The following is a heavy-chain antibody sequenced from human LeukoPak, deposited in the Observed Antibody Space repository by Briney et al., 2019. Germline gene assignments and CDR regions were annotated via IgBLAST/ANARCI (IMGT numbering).Heavy chain of an antibody. V-gene: IGHV3-23*01. D-gene: IGHD3-3*01. CDR3: AKEQRVLRFLEWLPTYYMDV. CDR1: GFTFGNYA. Sequence: GGSLRLSCAASGFTFGNYAMNWVRQAPGKGLEWVSVISGSGGTTYYADSVKGRFTISRDNSKNTLYLQMNSLRAEDTAVYYCAKEQRVLRFLEWLPTYYMDVWGKGTTVTVSS. CDR2: ISGSGGTT. J-gene: IGHJ6*03.